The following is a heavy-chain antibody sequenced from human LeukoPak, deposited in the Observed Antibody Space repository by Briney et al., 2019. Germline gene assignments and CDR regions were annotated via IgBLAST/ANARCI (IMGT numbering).Heavy chain of an antibody. V-gene: IGHV3-23*01. Sequence: GGSLRLSCAASGYTFSSYAMSWVRQAPGKGLDWASAISGSGGSTYYADSVKGRFTISRDNSKNTLYLQMNSLRAEDTAVYYCAKYGSGSQSNWFDPWGQGTLVTVSS. CDR1: GYTFSSYA. CDR2: ISGSGGST. J-gene: IGHJ5*02. CDR3: AKYGSGSQSNWFDP. D-gene: IGHD3-10*01.